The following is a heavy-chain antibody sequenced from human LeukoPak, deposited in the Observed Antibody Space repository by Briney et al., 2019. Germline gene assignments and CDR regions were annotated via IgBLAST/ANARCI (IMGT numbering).Heavy chain of an antibody. D-gene: IGHD3-10*01. J-gene: IGHJ5*02. CDR3: ARGLDYYGSGSPNWSDP. CDR1: GFTFTTYW. CDR2: IKQDGSEK. Sequence: PGGSLRLSCAASGFTFTTYWMSWVRQAPGKGLEWVANIKQDGSEKYYVDSVKGRFTISRDNAKNSLYLQMNSLRAEDTAVYYCARGLDYYGSGSPNWSDPWGQGTLVTVSS. V-gene: IGHV3-7*01.